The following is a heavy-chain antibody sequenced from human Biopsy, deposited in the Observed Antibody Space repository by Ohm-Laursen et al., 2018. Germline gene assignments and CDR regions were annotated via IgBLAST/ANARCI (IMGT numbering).Heavy chain of an antibody. J-gene: IGHJ2*01. V-gene: IGHV4-31*01. CDR1: GGPIGGGEYY. D-gene: IGHD3-22*01. CDR3: ARGAPHYDGSGFPLAGYWYFDL. CDR2: ISYSGTT. Sequence: TLSLTCPVSGGPIGGGEYYWNWIRQHPGKGLGWIGLISYSGTTFYNPSLESLLTISIDTSKNHFSLNLRSVTAADTAVYYCARGAPHYDGSGFPLAGYWYFDLWGRGTLVTVSS.